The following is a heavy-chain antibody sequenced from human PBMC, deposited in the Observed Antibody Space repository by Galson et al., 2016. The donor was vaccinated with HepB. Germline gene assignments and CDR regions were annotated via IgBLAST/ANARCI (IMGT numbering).Heavy chain of an antibody. Sequence: SLRLSCAASGFTFSDYWMNWVRQAPGKGLEWVANIRKDGNEKRYVDSVKGRFTISRDIAKNSLHLQMDSLRVEDTAVSYCARGPNYGARSDYLDYWGQGSLVTVSS. CDR1: GFTFSDYW. CDR2: IRKDGNEK. V-gene: IGHV3-7*03. D-gene: IGHD3-10*01. J-gene: IGHJ4*02. CDR3: ARGPNYGARSDYLDY.